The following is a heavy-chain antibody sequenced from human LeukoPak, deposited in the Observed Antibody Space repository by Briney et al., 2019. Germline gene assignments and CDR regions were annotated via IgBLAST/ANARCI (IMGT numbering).Heavy chain of an antibody. D-gene: IGHD3-22*01. CDR1: GGSISSSSYY. J-gene: IGHJ4*02. V-gene: IGHV4-39*01. Sequence: SETLSLTCTVSGGSISSSSYYWGWIRQPPGKGLEWIGSIYYSGSTYYNPSLKSRVTISVDTSKNQFSLKLSSVTAADTAVYYCARHVPHYYDSSGFDYWGQGTLVIASS. CDR2: IYYSGST. CDR3: ARHVPHYYDSSGFDY.